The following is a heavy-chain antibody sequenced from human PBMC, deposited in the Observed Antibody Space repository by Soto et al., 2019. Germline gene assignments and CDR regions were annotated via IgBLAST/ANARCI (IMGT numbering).Heavy chain of an antibody. J-gene: IGHJ3*02. CDR3: AREGGGPYCGGDCYAFDI. CDR2: INPSGGST. D-gene: IGHD2-21*02. Sequence: QVQLVQSGAEVKKPGASVKVSCKAPGYTFTSYYMHWVRQAPGQGLEWMGIINPSGGSTSYAQKFQGRVTMTRDTSTSTVYMELSSLRSEDTAVYYCAREGGGPYCGGDCYAFDIWGQGTMVTVSS. CDR1: GYTFTSYY. V-gene: IGHV1-46*03.